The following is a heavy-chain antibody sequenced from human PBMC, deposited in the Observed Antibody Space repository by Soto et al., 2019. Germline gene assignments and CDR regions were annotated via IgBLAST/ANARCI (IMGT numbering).Heavy chain of an antibody. CDR2: ISSRSDT. J-gene: IGHJ6*02. CDR1: GFSFSTYS. V-gene: IGHV3-21*01. CDR3: ATEETAWTRAYGLHX. D-gene: IGHD2-21*02. Sequence: PGGSLRLSCAASGFSFSTYSMNWVRQAPGKGLEWVSSISSRSDTYYADSVKGLFTISRDNAKNSLSLQIDSLRAEDAAVYYCATEETAWTRAYGLHXWGQGTTFTVS.